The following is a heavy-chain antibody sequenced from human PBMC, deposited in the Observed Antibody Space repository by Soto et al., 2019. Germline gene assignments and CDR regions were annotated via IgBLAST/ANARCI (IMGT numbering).Heavy chain of an antibody. Sequence: GGSLRLSCAASGFTFSSYAMSWVRQAPGKGLEWVSGISASADRTYLADSVRGRFTVSRDNSKNTLYLQVNSLRAEDTAVYYCAKEDNYDSSAYPPYYYYYGMDVWGQGTTVTVSS. J-gene: IGHJ6*02. V-gene: IGHV3-23*01. CDR2: ISASADRT. D-gene: IGHD3-22*01. CDR3: AKEDNYDSSAYPPYYYYYGMDV. CDR1: GFTFSSYA.